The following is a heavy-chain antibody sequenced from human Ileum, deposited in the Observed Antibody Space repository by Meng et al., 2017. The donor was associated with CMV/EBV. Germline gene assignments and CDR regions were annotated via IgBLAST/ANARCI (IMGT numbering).Heavy chain of an antibody. CDR3: ARDADEYNFDY. CDR1: GYKFTSYG. CDR2: ISGDTGKT. V-gene: IGHV1-18*01. J-gene: IGHJ4*02. D-gene: IGHD5-24*01. Sequence: SYKASGYKFTSYGISGVRQAPGQGLEWMGWISGDTGKTRFAQKVQGRVTMTTDTSTTTAYMELRSLRCDDTAVYFCARDADEYNFDYWGQGTLVTVSS.